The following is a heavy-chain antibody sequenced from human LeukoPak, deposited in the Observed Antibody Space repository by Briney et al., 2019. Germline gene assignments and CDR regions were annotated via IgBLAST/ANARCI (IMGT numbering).Heavy chain of an antibody. CDR3: AREHILTGYYIGAFDY. J-gene: IGHJ4*02. Sequence: ASVKDSCKASGYTFTDYYMHWVRQAPGQGLEWMGWIYLRNGDTEYAQKFQGRVTMTRDTSISTAYMELSSVTAADTAVYYCAREHILTGYYIGAFDYWGQGTLVSVSS. CDR1: GYTFTDYY. CDR2: IYLRNGDT. V-gene: IGHV1-2*02. D-gene: IGHD3-9*01.